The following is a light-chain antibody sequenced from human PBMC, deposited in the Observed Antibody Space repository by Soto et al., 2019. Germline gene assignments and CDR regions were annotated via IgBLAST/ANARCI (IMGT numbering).Light chain of an antibody. J-gene: IGKJ1*01. V-gene: IGKV1-5*01. CDR2: DAS. Sequence: DIQMTQSPSTLSASVGDGVTITCRASQTISGWLAWYRQRPGKAPKLLISDASSLRSGVPSRFSGSGSGTEFTLTISSLQPDDFGSYYCQQYKSYPWTFGHGTKVDIK. CDR3: QQYKSYPWT. CDR1: QTISGW.